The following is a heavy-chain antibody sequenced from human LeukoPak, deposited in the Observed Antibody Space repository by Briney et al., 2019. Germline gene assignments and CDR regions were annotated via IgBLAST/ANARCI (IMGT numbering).Heavy chain of an antibody. D-gene: IGHD3-16*01. CDR2: IYHSGST. CDR3: AARGRGSSFDY. V-gene: IGHV4-38-2*02. J-gene: IGHJ4*02. Sequence: PSETLSLTCTVSGYSISSGYYWGWIRQPPGKGLEWIGSIYHSGSTYYNPSLKSRVTISVDTSKNQFSLKLSSVTAADTAVYYCAARGRGSSFDYWGQGTLVTVSS. CDR1: GYSISSGYY.